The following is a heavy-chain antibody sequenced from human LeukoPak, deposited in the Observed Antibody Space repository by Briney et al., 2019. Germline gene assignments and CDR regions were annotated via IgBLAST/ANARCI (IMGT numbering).Heavy chain of an antibody. CDR3: SREPEP. Sequence: PSETLSLTCTVSGGSISGYYWTWLRQPAGKGLEWIGRIYASGSASYNPSLESRVTMSADTSKNEISLKLTSVTAADTAVYYCSREPEPWGQGTLVTVSS. V-gene: IGHV4-4*07. CDR1: GGSISGYY. CDR2: IYASGSA. J-gene: IGHJ5*02.